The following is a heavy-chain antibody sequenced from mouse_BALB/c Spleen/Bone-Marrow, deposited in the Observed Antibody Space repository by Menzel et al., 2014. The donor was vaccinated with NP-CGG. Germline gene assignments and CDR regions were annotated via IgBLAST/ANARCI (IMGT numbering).Heavy chain of an antibody. CDR2: INPSTGFT. Sequence: VQLQESGVELARPGASVKMSCKASGYTFTTYTMHWVQQRPGQGLEWVGYINPSTGFTNYNQIFKDKATLAADKSSSTAYMQLSSLTSEDSAVYYCARGGFLLRSLALDYWGQGTSVTVSS. D-gene: IGHD1-1*01. V-gene: IGHV1-4*01. CDR1: GYTFTTYT. J-gene: IGHJ4*01. CDR3: ARGGFLLRSLALDY.